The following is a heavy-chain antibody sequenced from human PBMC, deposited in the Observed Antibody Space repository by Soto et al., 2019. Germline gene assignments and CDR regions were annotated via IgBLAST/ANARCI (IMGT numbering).Heavy chain of an antibody. Sequence: QVQLVESGGGVVQPGRSLRLSCAASGFTFSSYGMHWVRQAPGKGLEWVAVISYDGSNKYYADSVKGRFTISRDNSKNTRYLQMNSLRAEDTAVYYYAKTLRQGKGSGKFGPRYYDGMDVWGQGTTVTVSS. CDR1: GFTFSSYG. CDR2: ISYDGSNK. CDR3: AKTLRQGKGSGKFGPRYYDGMDV. V-gene: IGHV3-30*18. J-gene: IGHJ6*02. D-gene: IGHD3-10*01.